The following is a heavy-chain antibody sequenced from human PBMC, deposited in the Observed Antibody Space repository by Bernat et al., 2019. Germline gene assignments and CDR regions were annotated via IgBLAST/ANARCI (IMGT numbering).Heavy chain of an antibody. J-gene: IGHJ3*02. D-gene: IGHD3-22*01. V-gene: IGHV3-13*01. Sequence: EVQLVESGGGLVQPGGSLRLSCAASGFTFSSYDMHWVRQATGKGLEWVSAIGTAGDTYYPGSVKGRFTISRENAKNSLYLQMNSLRAGDTAVYYFARGWGSSGYDDAFDIWGQGTMVTVSS. CDR2: IGTAGDT. CDR3: ARGWGSSGYDDAFDI. CDR1: GFTFSSYD.